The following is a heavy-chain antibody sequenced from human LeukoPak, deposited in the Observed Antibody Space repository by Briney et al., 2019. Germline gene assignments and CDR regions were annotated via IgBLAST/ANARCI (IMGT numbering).Heavy chain of an antibody. CDR3: ARDPNGDYVGAFDM. CDR2: IRGSGVST. Sequence: GGSLRLSCAASGFTFSNFAMMWVRQTPGKGLELVSTIRGSGVSTYSADSVKGRFTISRDNSKNTLYLQMNRLRAEDTAVYYCARDPNGDYVGAFDMWGRGTVVTVSS. D-gene: IGHD4-17*01. J-gene: IGHJ3*02. CDR1: GFTFSNFA. V-gene: IGHV3-23*01.